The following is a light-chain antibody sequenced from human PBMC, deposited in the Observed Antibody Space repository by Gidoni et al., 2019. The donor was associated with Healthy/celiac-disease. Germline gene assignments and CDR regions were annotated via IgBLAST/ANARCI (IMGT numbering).Light chain of an antibody. CDR3: ATWDDSLVV. Sequence: QSVLTQPPSASGIPGQRVTISCSGSSSNIGHNYVYWYQQFPGTAPKLLIYRKNQRPSGVPDRFSGSKSGTSASLAISGLRSEDEADYYCATWDDSLVVFGGGTKLTVL. CDR1: SSNIGHNY. CDR2: RKN. J-gene: IGLJ2*01. V-gene: IGLV1-47*01.